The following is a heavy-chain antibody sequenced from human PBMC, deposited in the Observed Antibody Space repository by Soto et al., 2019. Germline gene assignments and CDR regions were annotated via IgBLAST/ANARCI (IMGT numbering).Heavy chain of an antibody. V-gene: IGHV1-69*02. CDR1: GGTFSSYT. CDR3: ARDGGGVVVPAADWYFDL. D-gene: IGHD2-2*01. J-gene: IGHJ2*01. Sequence: QVQLVQSGAEVKKPGSSVKVSCKASGGTFSSYTISWVRQAPGQGLEWMGRIIPILGIANYAQKFQGRVTINGDKSTSTAYMELGSQRHEDTAVYYCARDGGGVVVPAADWYFDLWGRGTMVTVSS. CDR2: IIPILGIA.